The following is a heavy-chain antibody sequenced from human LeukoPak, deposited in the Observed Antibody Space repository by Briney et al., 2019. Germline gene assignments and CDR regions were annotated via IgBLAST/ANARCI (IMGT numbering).Heavy chain of an antibody. CDR1: RFTFTNYP. CDR3: AKRSIAVAKKWLVWEGNFDY. J-gene: IGHJ4*02. CDR2: ISGRGDSP. Sequence: GGALRLSFAGTRFTFTNYPKGSVRHAPGKGLERASFISGRGDSPYYADSVEGRFNISRDNSKNTLYLQMNSLRAEDTAVYYCAKRSIAVAKKWLVWEGNFDYWGQGTLVTVSS. V-gene: IGHV3-23*01. D-gene: IGHD6-19*01.